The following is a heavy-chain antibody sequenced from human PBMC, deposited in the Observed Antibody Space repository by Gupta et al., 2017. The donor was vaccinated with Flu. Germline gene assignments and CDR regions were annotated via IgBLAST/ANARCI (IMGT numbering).Heavy chain of an antibody. CDR2: IKGDGSEI. D-gene: IGHD3-22*01. V-gene: IGHV3-7*01. CDR3: ARGPNSGYSYLDT. Sequence: ASGFNFNIYWMNWVRQAPGKGPEWVANIKGDGSEINYVDSVKGRFTISRDNAKRSLYLQMSSLRVEDTAVYYCARGPNSGYSYLDTWGQGTLVTVSS. CDR1: GFNFNIYW. J-gene: IGHJ5*02.